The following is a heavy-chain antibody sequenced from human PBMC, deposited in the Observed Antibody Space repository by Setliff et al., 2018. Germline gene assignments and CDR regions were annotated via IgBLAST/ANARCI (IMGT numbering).Heavy chain of an antibody. CDR1: GFTFSTYW. CDR3: ARSAAGCYVFWNGYPDLDH. CDR2: INSDGSTT. Sequence: HPGGSLRLSCAASGFTFSTYWMHWVRQAPGKGLVWVSRINSDGSTTSYADSVKGRFTISRDNAKNSLYLQMNSLRAEDTAVYYCARSAAGCYVFWNGYPDLDHWGQGTLVTVSS. D-gene: IGHD3-3*01. V-gene: IGHV3-74*01. J-gene: IGHJ4*02.